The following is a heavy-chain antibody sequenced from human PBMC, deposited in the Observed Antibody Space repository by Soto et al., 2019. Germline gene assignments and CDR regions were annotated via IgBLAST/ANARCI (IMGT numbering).Heavy chain of an antibody. D-gene: IGHD6-19*01. Sequence: SETLSLTCTVSGGSISSYYWSWIRQPPGKGLEWIGYIYYSGSTNYNPSLKSRVTISVDTSKNRFSLKLSSVTAADTAVYYCAREDSSGWYLANNWFAPWGQGTLVTVS. V-gene: IGHV4-59*01. CDR1: GGSISSYY. CDR2: IYYSGST. J-gene: IGHJ5*02. CDR3: AREDSSGWYLANNWFAP.